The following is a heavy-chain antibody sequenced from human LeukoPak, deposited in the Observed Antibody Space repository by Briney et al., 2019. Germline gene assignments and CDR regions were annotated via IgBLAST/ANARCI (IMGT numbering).Heavy chain of an antibody. CDR2: IYYSGNT. CDR1: GGSISTYY. D-gene: IGHD3-22*01. CDR3: AGSPYYYASRGQAFDI. Sequence: SETLSLTCTVSGGSISTYYWSWIRQPPGKGLEWIGYIYYSGNTNYNPSLKSRVTLSVDTSKNPFSLKLSSLTAADTAVYYCAGSPYYYASRGQAFDIWGQGTMVTVSS. V-gene: IGHV4-59*01. J-gene: IGHJ3*02.